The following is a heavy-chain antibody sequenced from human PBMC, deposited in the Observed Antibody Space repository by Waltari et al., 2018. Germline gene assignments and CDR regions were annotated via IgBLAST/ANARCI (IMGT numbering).Heavy chain of an antibody. J-gene: IGHJ5*02. V-gene: IGHV4-34*01. CDR3: ARSKTPLYYYGSGSYYWFDP. Sequence: QVQLQQWGAGLLKPSETLSLTCAVYGGSFSGYYWSWIRQPPGKGLEWIGEINHSGSTNSNPSLKSRVTIAVDTSKNQFSLKLSSVTAADTAVYYCARSKTPLYYYGSGSYYWFDPWGQGTLVTVSS. D-gene: IGHD3-10*01. CDR2: INHSGST. CDR1: GGSFSGYY.